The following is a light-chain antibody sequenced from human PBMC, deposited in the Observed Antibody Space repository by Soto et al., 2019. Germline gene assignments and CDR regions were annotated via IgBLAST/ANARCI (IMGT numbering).Light chain of an antibody. CDR3: ASFTNTYSYV. Sequence: QSALTQPASVSGSPGQSITISCTGTSGDVDAYDFVSWYQQHPGKAPRLMIYNVNNRPAGASNRFSGSKSGSTASLTISTLQAEDEADYYCASFTNTYSYVFGAGTKLTVL. CDR2: NVN. CDR1: SGDVDAYDF. J-gene: IGLJ1*01. V-gene: IGLV2-14*01.